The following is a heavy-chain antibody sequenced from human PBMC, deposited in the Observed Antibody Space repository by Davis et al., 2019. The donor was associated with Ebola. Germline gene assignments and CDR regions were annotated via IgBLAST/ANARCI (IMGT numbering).Heavy chain of an antibody. D-gene: IGHD3-10*01. CDR1: GFTFSDYY. CDR3: ARDRMVRGVIILDY. Sequence: GESLKISCAASGFTFSDYYMTWLRQAPGKLLEWVSYISSCGSTIYYADSVKGRFTISRDNAKNSLYLQMNSLRAEDTAVYYCARDRMVRGVIILDYWGQGTLVTVSS. CDR2: ISSCGSTI. V-gene: IGHV3-11*04. J-gene: IGHJ4*02.